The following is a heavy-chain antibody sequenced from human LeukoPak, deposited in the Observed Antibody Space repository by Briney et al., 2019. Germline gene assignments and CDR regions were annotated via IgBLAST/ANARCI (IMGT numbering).Heavy chain of an antibody. CDR2: ISSSSSTI. D-gene: IGHD2-15*01. V-gene: IGHV3-48*02. CDR3: ARDLGYCSGGSCYGNWFDP. J-gene: IGHJ5*02. CDR1: GFTFSRYS. Sequence: GGSLRLSCAASGFTFSRYSMNWVRQAPGEGLEWVSYISSSSSTIYYADSVKGRFTISRDNAKNSLYLQMNSLRDEDTAVYYCARDLGYCSGGSCYGNWFDPWGQGTLVTVSS.